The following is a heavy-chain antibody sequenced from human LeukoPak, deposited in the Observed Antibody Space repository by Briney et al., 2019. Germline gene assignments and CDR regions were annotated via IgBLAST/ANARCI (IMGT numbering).Heavy chain of an antibody. CDR1: GGTFSSYA. J-gene: IGHJ4*02. D-gene: IGHD1-26*01. CDR2: VMPILGIA. CDR3: ARALGGSYGYYFDY. V-gene: IGHV1-69*04. Sequence: GASEQVSCKASGGTFSSYAISLLRQDPGQGLEWPGRVMPILGIANYAQKFQGRVTITADKSTSTAYMELSSLRSEDTAVYYCARALGGSYGYYFDYWGQGTLVTVSS.